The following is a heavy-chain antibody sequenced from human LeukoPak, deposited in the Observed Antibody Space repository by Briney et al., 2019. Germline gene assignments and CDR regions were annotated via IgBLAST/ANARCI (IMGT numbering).Heavy chain of an antibody. CDR1: GGSISSYY. D-gene: IGHD3-22*01. Sequence: SETLSLTCTVSGGSISSYYWSWIRQPPGKGLEWIGSIYYSGSTYYNPSLKSRVTISVDTSKNQFSLKLSSVTAADTAVYYCARDLVVITPYYFDYWGQGTLVTVSS. CDR3: ARDLVVITPYYFDY. J-gene: IGHJ4*02. V-gene: IGHV4-39*07. CDR2: IYYSGST.